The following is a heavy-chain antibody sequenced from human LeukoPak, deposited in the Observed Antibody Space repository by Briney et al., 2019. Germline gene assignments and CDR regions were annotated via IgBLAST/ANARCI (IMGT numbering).Heavy chain of an antibody. Sequence: PSETLSLTCTVSGGSISSSSYYWGWIRQPPGKALEWLGSIYYSGSTYYNPSLKSRVTISVDTSKNQFSLKLSSVTAADAAVYYCATSNYRDTAMVWENYFDYWGQGTLVTVSS. CDR1: GGSISSSSYY. CDR3: ATSNYRDTAMVWENYFDY. CDR2: IYYSGST. D-gene: IGHD5-18*01. V-gene: IGHV4-39*01. J-gene: IGHJ4*02.